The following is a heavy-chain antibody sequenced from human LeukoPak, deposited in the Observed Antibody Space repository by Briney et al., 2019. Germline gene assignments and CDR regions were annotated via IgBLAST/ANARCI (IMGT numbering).Heavy chain of an antibody. V-gene: IGHV3-23*01. CDR3: AKGLPGFGDLSDVWNY. CDR2: ISGSGGST. Sequence: GGSLRLSCAASGFTFNNYAMSWVRQAPGKGREWVSAISGSGGSTYYADSVKGRFTISRDNSKNTLYLQRNSLRAEDTALYYCAKGLPGFGDLSDVWNYWGQGILVTVSS. D-gene: IGHD3-10*01. J-gene: IGHJ4*02. CDR1: GFTFNNYA.